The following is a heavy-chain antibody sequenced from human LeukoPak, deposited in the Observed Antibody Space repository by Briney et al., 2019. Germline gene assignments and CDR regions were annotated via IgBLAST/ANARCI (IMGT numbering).Heavy chain of an antibody. CDR2: IYHSGST. V-gene: IGHV4-38-2*02. CDR1: GGSISSGYY. J-gene: IGHJ5*02. CDR3: ARLMDWFDP. D-gene: IGHD2-2*03. Sequence: PSETLSLTCTVSGGSISSGYYWGWIRQPPGKGLEWIGSIYHSGSTYCNPSLKSRVTISVDTSKNQFSLKLSSVTAADTAVYYCARLMDWFDPWGQGTLVTVSS.